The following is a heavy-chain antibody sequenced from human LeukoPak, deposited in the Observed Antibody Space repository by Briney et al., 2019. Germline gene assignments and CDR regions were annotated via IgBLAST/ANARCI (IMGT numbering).Heavy chain of an antibody. J-gene: IGHJ4*02. D-gene: IGHD6-13*01. CDR3: ARGGSSSWYGLYFDY. CDR2: ISYDGSNK. Sequence: GGSLRLSWAASGFTFSSYAMHWVRQAPGKGLEWVAVISYDGSNKYYADSVKGRFTISRDNSKNTLYLQMNSLRAEDTAVYYCARGGSSSWYGLYFDYWGQGTLVTVSS. V-gene: IGHV3-30-3*01. CDR1: GFTFSSYA.